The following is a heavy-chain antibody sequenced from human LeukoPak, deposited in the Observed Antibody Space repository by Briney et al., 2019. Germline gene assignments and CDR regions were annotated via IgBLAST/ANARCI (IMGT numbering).Heavy chain of an antibody. D-gene: IGHD3-3*01. CDR2: IYYSGST. V-gene: IGHV4-39*01. CDR3: ASIFWSGYYQFDY. J-gene: IGHJ4*02. Sequence: PSETLSLTCTVSGGSISSSSYYWGWLRQPPGKGLEWIGSIYYSGSTYYNPSLKSRVTISVDTSKNQFSLKLSSVTAADAAVYYCASIFWSGYYQFDYWGQGTLVTVSS. CDR1: GGSISSSSYY.